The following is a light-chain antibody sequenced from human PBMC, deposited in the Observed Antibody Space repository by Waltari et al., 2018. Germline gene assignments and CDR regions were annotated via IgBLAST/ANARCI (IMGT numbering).Light chain of an antibody. V-gene: IGLV8-61*01. CDR1: SGSVSTTYS. J-gene: IGLJ3*02. Sequence: QTVVTQEPSFSVSPGGTVTLTCGLTSGSVSTTYSPSWYQHTPGQAPRPLIYNTTTCPSGVPVRFSGSILGNKAALTITGAQADDESDYYCVLYMGNGIWVFGGGTKLTVL. CDR2: NTT. CDR3: VLYMGNGIWV.